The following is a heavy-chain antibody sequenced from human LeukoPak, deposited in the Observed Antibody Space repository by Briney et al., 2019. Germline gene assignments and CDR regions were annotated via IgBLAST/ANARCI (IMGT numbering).Heavy chain of an antibody. Sequence: GGSLRLSCAASGFTFSSYAMSWVRQAPGKGLKWVSAISGSGGSTYYADSVKGRFTISRDNSKNTLYLQMNSLRAEDTAVYYCAKGVRGXXGFDYWGQGTLVTVSS. CDR1: GFTFSSYA. D-gene: IGHD3-10*02. J-gene: IGHJ4*02. V-gene: IGHV3-23*01. CDR3: AKGVRGXXGFDY. CDR2: ISGSGGST.